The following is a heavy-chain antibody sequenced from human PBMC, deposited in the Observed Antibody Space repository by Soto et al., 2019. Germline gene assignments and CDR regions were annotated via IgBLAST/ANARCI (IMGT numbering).Heavy chain of an antibody. V-gene: IGHV1-69*08. J-gene: IGHJ4*02. CDR2: IIPILGIA. CDR1: GGTFSSYT. D-gene: IGHD2-2*01. CDR3: ARDRPALYPSNYYFDY. Sequence: QVQLVQSGAEVKKPGSSVKVSCKASGGTFSSYTISWVRQAPGQGLEWMGRIIPILGIANYAQKFQGRVTITADKSTSTAYMELSSLRSEDTAVYYCARDRPALYPSNYYFDYWGQGTLVTVSS.